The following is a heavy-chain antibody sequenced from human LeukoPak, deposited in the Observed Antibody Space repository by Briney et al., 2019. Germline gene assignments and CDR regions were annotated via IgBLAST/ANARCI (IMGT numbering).Heavy chain of an antibody. V-gene: IGHV1-18*01. CDR1: GYTFTSYA. J-gene: IGHJ5*02. Sequence: ASVKVPCKASGYTFTSYAISWVRQAPGQGLECMGWISAYNGNTYYAQNFQGRVTMTADTSTSTAYMELRSLRSDDTAVYYCARVSYNWFDPWGQGTLLTVS. CDR3: ARVSYNWFDP. D-gene: IGHD6-6*01. CDR2: ISAYNGNT.